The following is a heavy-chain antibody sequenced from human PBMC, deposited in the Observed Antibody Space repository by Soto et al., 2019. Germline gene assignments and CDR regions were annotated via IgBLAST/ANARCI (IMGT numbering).Heavy chain of an antibody. CDR3: ASVGDYYDSSGYLTFDY. J-gene: IGHJ4*02. V-gene: IGHV4-4*02. Sequence: SETLSLTCTVSGGSISSSNWWSWVRQPPGKGLEWIGEIYHSGSTNYNPSLKSRVTISVDKSKNQFSLKLSSVTAADTAVYYCASVGDYYDSSGYLTFDYWGQGTPVTVSS. D-gene: IGHD3-22*01. CDR2: IYHSGST. CDR1: GGSISSSNW.